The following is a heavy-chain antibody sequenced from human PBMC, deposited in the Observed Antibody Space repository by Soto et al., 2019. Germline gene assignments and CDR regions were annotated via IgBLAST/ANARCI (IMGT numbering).Heavy chain of an antibody. D-gene: IGHD5-18*01. V-gene: IGHV3-23*01. CDR1: GYTFNSYG. Sequence: GGSLRLSCAASGYTFNSYGMSWIRQHSGKGLEWVSSITGTGGNTYYADSVEGRFSVSRANCKSTLHLDMSSLRVDDTVVYYNVRVRGYNYGIDYWGPGTLVTVSS. J-gene: IGHJ4*02. CDR2: ITGTGGNT. CDR3: VRVRGYNYGIDY.